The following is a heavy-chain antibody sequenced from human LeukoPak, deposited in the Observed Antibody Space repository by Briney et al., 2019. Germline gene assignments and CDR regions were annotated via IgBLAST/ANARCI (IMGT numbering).Heavy chain of an antibody. CDR1: VYNFPAYF. CDR3: ARVGFTTSWSNFDY. CDR2: INPNGGDT. J-gene: IGHJ4*02. D-gene: IGHD2-2*01. Sequence: GASVKVSCKAGVYNFPAYFVHWVRQAPGQGLEWMGRINPNGGDTNYAQKFQGRVTMASDTSISTAYMELSSLISDDTAVYYCARVGFTTSWSNFDYWGQGTLVTVSS. V-gene: IGHV1-2*06.